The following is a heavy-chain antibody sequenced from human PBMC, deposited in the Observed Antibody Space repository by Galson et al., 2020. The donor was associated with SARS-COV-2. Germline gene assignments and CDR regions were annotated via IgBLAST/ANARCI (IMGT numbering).Heavy chain of an antibody. J-gene: IGHJ2*01. V-gene: IGHV3-23*01. CDR3: VKSHLGKTYFDI. D-gene: IGHD1-26*01. CDR2: ISGSGGNT. Sequence: GGSLRLSCAASGFTFSSYGMSWVRQAPGKGLEWVSTISGSGGNTYYADSVKGRFTISRDNSKDTLSLQMNSLRAEDTAVYYCVKSHLGKTYFDIWGRGTLVTVSS. CDR1: GFTFSSYG.